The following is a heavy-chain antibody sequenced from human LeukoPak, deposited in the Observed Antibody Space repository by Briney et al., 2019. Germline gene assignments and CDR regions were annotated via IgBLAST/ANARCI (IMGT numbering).Heavy chain of an antibody. J-gene: IGHJ4*02. D-gene: IGHD5-12*01. CDR3: ARDSGYDFSLDY. V-gene: IGHV4-59*11. CDR1: GGSISSHY. CDR2: IYYSGST. Sequence: SETLSLTCTVSGGSISSHYWSWIRQPPGRGLEWIEYIYYSGSTNYNPSLKSRVTISVDTSKNQFSLKLSSVTAADTAVYYCARDSGYDFSLDYWGQGTLVTVSS.